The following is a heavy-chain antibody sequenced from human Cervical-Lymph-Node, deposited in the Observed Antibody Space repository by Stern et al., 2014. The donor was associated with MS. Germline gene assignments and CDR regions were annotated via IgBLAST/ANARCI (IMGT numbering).Heavy chain of an antibody. Sequence: QVQLVQSGAEVKKPGSSVKVSCKASGGTSRTNAISWVRQAPGQGLEWMGGLTPALNTRNYAQQFQGRLTITADEFTSTTYMELSSLRSDDTAVYYCARVGSARRGSGWFDPWGQGTLVTVSS. CDR2: LTPALNTR. CDR3: ARVGSARRGSGWFDP. V-gene: IGHV1-69*01. CDR1: GGTSRTNA. D-gene: IGHD3-10*01. J-gene: IGHJ5*02.